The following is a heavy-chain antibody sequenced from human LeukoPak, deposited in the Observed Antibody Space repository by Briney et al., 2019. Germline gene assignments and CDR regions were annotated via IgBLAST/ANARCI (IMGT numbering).Heavy chain of an antibody. CDR1: GGSFSGYY. CDR2: INHSGST. CDR3: AGGGVGPAARPTQKQLVPPFDY. Sequence: SETLSLTCAVYGGSFSGYYWSWIRQPPGKGLEWIGEINHSGSTNYNPSLKSRVTISGDTSKNQFSLKLSSVTAADTAVYYGAGGGVGPAARPTQKQLVPPFDYWGQGTLVTVSS. V-gene: IGHV4-34*01. J-gene: IGHJ4*02. D-gene: IGHD6-13*01.